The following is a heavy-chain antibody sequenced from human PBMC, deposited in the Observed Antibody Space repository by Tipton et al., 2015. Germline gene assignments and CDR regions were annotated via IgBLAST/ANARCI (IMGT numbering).Heavy chain of an antibody. CDR2: VYYSGST. Sequence: TLSLTCTVSGGSVNSGSYYWSWIRQPPGKGLEWIGYVYYSGSTNYNPSLKSRVTISVDTSKNQFSLKLSSVTAADTAVYYCARRPWQGIVAATDRHWYFDLWGRGTLVTVSS. J-gene: IGHJ2*01. V-gene: IGHV4-61*01. CDR1: GGSVNSGSYY. D-gene: IGHD6-25*01. CDR3: ARRPWQGIVAATDRHWYFDL.